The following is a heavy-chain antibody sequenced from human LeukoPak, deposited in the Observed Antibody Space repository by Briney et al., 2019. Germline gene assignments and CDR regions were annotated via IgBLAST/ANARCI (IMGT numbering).Heavy chain of an antibody. CDR3: ARDSAARGRYSVAGPFDF. CDR2: MSSSAKYI. D-gene: IGHD6-19*01. J-gene: IGHJ4*02. CDR1: GFTFSSYS. V-gene: IGHV3-21*01. Sequence: GGSLRLSCAASGFTFSSYSMNWVRQAPGKGLEWVSYMSSSAKYIFSADSVKGRFTISRDDANNSVYLQMNSLRAEDTAVYYCARDSAARGRYSVAGPFDFGGRGSLVSVSS.